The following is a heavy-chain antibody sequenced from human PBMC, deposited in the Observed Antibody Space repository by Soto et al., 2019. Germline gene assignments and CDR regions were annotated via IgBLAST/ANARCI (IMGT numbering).Heavy chain of an antibody. V-gene: IGHV5-10-1*01. Sequence: GESLKISCKGSGYKFTNYWLSWVRQTPGKGLEWMGRIDPSDSYINYSPSFRGNVTISIDESISTAHLQWSSLKASDTATYYCAIVTAETAYHYFDFWGQGTLVTVSS. CDR1: GYKFTNYW. J-gene: IGHJ4*02. D-gene: IGHD1-1*01. CDR2: IDPSDSYI. CDR3: AIVTAETAYHYFDF.